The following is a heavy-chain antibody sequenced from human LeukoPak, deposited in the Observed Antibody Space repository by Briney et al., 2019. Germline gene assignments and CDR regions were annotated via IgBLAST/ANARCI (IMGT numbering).Heavy chain of an antibody. V-gene: IGHV3-74*01. CDR3: ARDGGGSTYYDFWSGYSFFDY. Sequence: GGSPRLSCAASGFTFSNYWMHWVRQAPGKGLVWVSRINSDGSSTSYADSVKGRFTISRDNAKNTLYLQMNSLRAEDTAVYFCARDGGGSTYYDFWSGYSFFDYWGQGTLVSVSS. CDR1: GFTFSNYW. D-gene: IGHD3-3*01. CDR2: INSDGSST. J-gene: IGHJ4*02.